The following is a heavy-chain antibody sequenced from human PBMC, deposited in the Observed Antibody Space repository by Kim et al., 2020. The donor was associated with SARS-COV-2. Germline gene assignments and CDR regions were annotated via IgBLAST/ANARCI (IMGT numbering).Heavy chain of an antibody. V-gene: IGHV3-66*01. Sequence: SVKGRFTISRDNSKNTLYLQMNSLRAEDTAVYYCARDVGRYDFWSGYYEYWGQGTLVTVSS. CDR3: ARDVGRYDFWSGYYEY. J-gene: IGHJ4*02. D-gene: IGHD3-3*01.